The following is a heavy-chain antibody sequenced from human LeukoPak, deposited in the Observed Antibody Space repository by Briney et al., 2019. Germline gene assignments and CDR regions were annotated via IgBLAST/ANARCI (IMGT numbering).Heavy chain of an antibody. J-gene: IGHJ2*01. CDR1: GFTFSDYY. D-gene: IGHD2-2*01. V-gene: IGHV3-11*05. Sequence: GGSLRLSCAASGFTFSDYYMSWIRQAPGKGLEWVSYISSSSSYTNYADSVKGRFTISRDNAKNSLYLQMNSLRAEDTAVYYCARDAPFVVVPAAIVGYFDLWGRGTLVTVSS. CDR3: ARDAPFVVVPAAIVGYFDL. CDR2: ISSSSSYT.